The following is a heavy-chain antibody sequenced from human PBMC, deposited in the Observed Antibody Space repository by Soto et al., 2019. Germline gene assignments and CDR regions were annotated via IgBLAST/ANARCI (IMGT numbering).Heavy chain of an antibody. J-gene: IGHJ4*02. Sequence: EVQLVESGGGLVQPGGSLRLSCAASGFTFDDYAIHWVRQAPGTGLEWVSGISWNGAATGYMNSVKGRFSISRDNTKNTLYLQMNSLSSEDTAVYYCANLPLYGSGFDCWGQGTLVTVSS. V-gene: IGHV3-9*01. CDR3: ANLPLYGSGFDC. D-gene: IGHD3-10*01. CDR1: GFTFDDYA. CDR2: ISWNGAAT.